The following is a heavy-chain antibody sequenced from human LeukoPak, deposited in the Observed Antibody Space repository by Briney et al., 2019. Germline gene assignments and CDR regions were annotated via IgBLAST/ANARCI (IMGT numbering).Heavy chain of an antibody. CDR2: ISGSGGST. J-gene: IGHJ4*02. CDR3: AKGPDIVVVPAAPFDY. V-gene: IGHV3-23*01. D-gene: IGHD2-2*01. Sequence: GGSLRLSCAASGFTFSSYAMSWVRQAPGKGLEWVSAISGSGGSTYYADSVKGRLTISRDNSKNTLYLQMNSLRAEDTAVYYCAKGPDIVVVPAAPFDYWGQGTLVTVSS. CDR1: GFTFSSYA.